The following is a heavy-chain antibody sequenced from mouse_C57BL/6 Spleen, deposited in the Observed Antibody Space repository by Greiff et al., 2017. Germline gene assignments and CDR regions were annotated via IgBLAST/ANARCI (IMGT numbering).Heavy chain of an antibody. CDR2: IYPGAGDT. J-gene: IGHJ2*01. CDR3: ARRGSSGLYFDY. V-gene: IGHV1-82*01. CDR1: GYAFSSSW. Sequence: QVQLQQSGPELVKPGASVKISCKASGYAFSSSWMYWVKQRPGQGLEWIGRIYPGAGDTNYNGKFKGKATLTADKSSSTAYMQLSSLTSEDSAVYFCARRGSSGLYFDYWGQGTTLTVSA. D-gene: IGHD3-2*02.